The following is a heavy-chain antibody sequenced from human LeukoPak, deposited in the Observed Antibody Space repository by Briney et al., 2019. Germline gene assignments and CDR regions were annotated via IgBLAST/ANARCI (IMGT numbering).Heavy chain of an antibody. D-gene: IGHD1-26*01. J-gene: IGHJ6*02. CDR2: IYYSGST. Sequence: GSLRLSCAASGFTFSSYSMSWIRQPPGKGLEWIGYIYYSGSTNYNPSLKSRVTISVDTSKNQFSLKLSSVTAADTAVYYCARGLGSYSLYYYYYGMDVWGQGTTVTVSS. CDR3: ARGLGSYSLYYYYYGMDV. CDR1: GFTFSSYS. V-gene: IGHV4-59*01.